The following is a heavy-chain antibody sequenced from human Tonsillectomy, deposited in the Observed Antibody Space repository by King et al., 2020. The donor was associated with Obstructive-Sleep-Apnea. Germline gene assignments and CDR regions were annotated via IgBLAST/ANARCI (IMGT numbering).Heavy chain of an antibody. V-gene: IGHV3-33*01. J-gene: IGHJ4*02. CDR1: GFTFSSYG. D-gene: IGHD3-10*01. CDR2: IWYGGSNK. Sequence: VQLVESGGGVGQPGRSLRLSCAASGFTFSSYGMHWVRQAPGKGLGWVAVIWYGGSNKYYADSVKGRFTISRDNSKNTLYLQMNSLRAEDTAVYYCARDRRSGSYIFDYWGQGTLVTVSS. CDR3: ARDRRSGSYIFDY.